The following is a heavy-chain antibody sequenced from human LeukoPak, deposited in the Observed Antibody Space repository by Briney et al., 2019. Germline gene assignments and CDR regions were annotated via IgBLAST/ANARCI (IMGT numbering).Heavy chain of an antibody. CDR2: ISGSGGST. V-gene: IGHV3-23*01. D-gene: IGHD2-15*01. CDR3: AKLGYCSGGSCYYGSSYYYYGMDV. CDR1: GFTFSSYA. J-gene: IGHJ6*02. Sequence: GGSLRLSCAASGFTFSSYAMSWVRQAPGKGLEWVSAISGSGGSTYYADSVKGRFTISRDNSKNTLYLQMNSLRAEDTAVYYCAKLGYCSGGSCYYGSSYYYYGMDVWGQGTTVTVSS.